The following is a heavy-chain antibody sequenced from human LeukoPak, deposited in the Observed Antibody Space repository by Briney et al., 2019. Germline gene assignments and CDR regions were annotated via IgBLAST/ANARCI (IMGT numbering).Heavy chain of an antibody. J-gene: IGHJ3*02. CDR1: GGSISSYY. V-gene: IGHV4-59*01. CDR3: ARDSDSSYAFDI. Sequence: SETLSLTCTVSGGSISSYYLSWIRQPPGKGLEWIVYIYYSGSTNYNPSLKSRVTISVDTSKNQFSLKLSSVTAADTAVYYCARDSDSSYAFDIWGQGTMVTVSS. CDR2: IYYSGST. D-gene: IGHD3-22*01.